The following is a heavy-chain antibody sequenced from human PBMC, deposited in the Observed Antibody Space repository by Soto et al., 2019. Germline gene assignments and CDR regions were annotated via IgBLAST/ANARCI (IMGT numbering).Heavy chain of an antibody. Sequence: QAQLVQSGAEVKKPGSSVKVSCKSSGGTFSSHSINWVRQAPGQGLEWMGGIIPIFGPANFAKKFQGRVTITADESTTTAYMELSTLTSEDTAVYYCATGSFTSTGGRIGYHYNAMDVWGQGTTVTVSS. CDR3: ATGSFTSTGGRIGYHYNAMDV. J-gene: IGHJ6*02. V-gene: IGHV1-69*01. D-gene: IGHD1-1*01. CDR1: GGTFSSHS. CDR2: IIPIFGPA.